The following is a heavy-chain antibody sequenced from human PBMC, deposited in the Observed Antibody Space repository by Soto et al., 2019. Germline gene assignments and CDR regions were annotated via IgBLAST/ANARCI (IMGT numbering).Heavy chain of an antibody. CDR3: ARDHDHSSGWYGIEY. CDR1: GDSVSSKSAA. J-gene: IGHJ4*02. Sequence: SQTLSLTCAISGDSVSSKSAAWNWIRQSPSRGLEWLGRTYYRSKWYNEYAVSVKSRISINPDTSKNHFSLQLNSVTPDDTAIYYCARDHDHSSGWYGIEYRGQGTQVTVPQ. CDR2: TYYRSKWYN. V-gene: IGHV6-1*01. D-gene: IGHD6-19*01.